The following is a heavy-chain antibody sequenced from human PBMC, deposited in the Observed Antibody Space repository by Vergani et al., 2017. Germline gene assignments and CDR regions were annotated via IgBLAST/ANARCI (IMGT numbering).Heavy chain of an antibody. CDR3: ARSQGNYWYFGL. D-gene: IGHD4-23*01. CDR1: GYSIGSGFY. V-gene: IGHV4-38-2*01. Sequence: QVRLEESGPGLVKPSETLSLTCSVSGYSIGSGFYWAWLRQSPGEGLQWLTSIHNRGKTYHNPTPKSRVSVSLDTSKNRFSLNLPSVTAPDTAVYYCARSQGNYWYFGLWGPGSLVTVSS. J-gene: IGHJ2*01. CDR2: IHNRGKT.